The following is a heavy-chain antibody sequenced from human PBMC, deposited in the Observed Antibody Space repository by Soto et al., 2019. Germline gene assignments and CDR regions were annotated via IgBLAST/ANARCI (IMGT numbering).Heavy chain of an antibody. D-gene: IGHD6-13*01. J-gene: IGHJ4*02. CDR3: AKGWAAAGDYFHY. CDR1: GFTFSNYA. CDR2: ISGSGGST. V-gene: IGHV3-23*01. Sequence: EVQLLESGGGLVQPGGSLRLSCAASGFTFSNYAMSWVRQTPGKGLEWVSVISGSGGSTYCADSVKGRFTISRDNSKNTLYLQMNSLIAEDTAVYYCAKGWAAAGDYFHYWGQGTLVTVSS.